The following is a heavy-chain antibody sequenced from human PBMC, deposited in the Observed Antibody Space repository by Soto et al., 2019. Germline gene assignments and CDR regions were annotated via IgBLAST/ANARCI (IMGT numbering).Heavy chain of an antibody. J-gene: IGHJ3*01. CDR3: ASFIFWSGYRCYSLSCHF. Sequence: KGLEWVANIKQDGSEKYYVDSVKGRFTISRDNAKNSLYLQMNSLRAEDTAVYYFASFIFWSGYRCYSLSCHFWCPGTLVT. CDR2: IKQDGSEK. V-gene: IGHV3-7*01. D-gene: IGHD2-15*01.